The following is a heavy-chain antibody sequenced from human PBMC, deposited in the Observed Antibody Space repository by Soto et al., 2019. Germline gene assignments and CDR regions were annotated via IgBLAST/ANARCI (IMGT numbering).Heavy chain of an antibody. D-gene: IGHD6-13*01. Sequence: ASVKVSWKASGYPFPSYGISRLRKAPGQGLEWMGWISAYNGNTNYAQKLQGRVTMTTDTSTSTAYMELRSLRSDDTAVYYCARPRGSSSGYYFDYWGQGTLVTVPQ. V-gene: IGHV1-18*04. CDR1: GYPFPSYG. J-gene: IGHJ4*02. CDR2: ISAYNGNT. CDR3: ARPRGSSSGYYFDY.